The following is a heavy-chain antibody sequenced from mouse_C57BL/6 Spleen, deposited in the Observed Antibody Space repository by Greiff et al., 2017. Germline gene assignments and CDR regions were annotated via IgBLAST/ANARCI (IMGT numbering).Heavy chain of an antibody. D-gene: IGHD2-2*01. Sequence: QVQLQQPGTELVKPGASVKLSCKASGYTFTSYWMHWVKQRPGQGLEWIGNINPSNGGTNYNEKFKSKATLTVDKSSSTAYMQLSSLTSEDSAVYYGARWRLEDYAMDYWGQGTSVTVSS. V-gene: IGHV1-53*01. CDR2: INPSNGGT. CDR3: ARWRLEDYAMDY. J-gene: IGHJ4*01. CDR1: GYTFTSYW.